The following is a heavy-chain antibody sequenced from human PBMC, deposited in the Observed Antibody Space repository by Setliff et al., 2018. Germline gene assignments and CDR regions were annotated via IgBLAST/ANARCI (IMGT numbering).Heavy chain of an antibody. CDR2: IIPIFGTA. D-gene: IGHD3-22*01. CDR3: ARAPSSTVINWFDP. V-gene: IGHV1-69*06. J-gene: IGHJ5*02. Sequence: ASVKVSCKASGATFSSYAISWVRQAPGQGLEWMGRIIPIFGTANYAQRFQGRVTITADKSTSTAYMELSSLRSEDTAVYYCARAPSSTVINWFDPWGQGTLVTVSS. CDR1: GATFSSYA.